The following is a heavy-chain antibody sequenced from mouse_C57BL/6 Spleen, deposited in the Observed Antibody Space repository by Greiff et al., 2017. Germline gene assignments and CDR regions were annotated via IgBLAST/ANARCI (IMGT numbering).Heavy chain of an antibody. D-gene: IGHD1-1*01. V-gene: IGHV1-78*01. Sequence: QVQLQQSDAELVKPGASVKISCKVSGYTFTDHTIHWMKQRPEQGLEWIGYIYPRDGSPKYNEKFKGKATLTADKSSSTAYMQLNSLTSEDSAVYFCARLEDYGSSYWYFDVWGTGTTVTVSS. CDR2: IYPRDGSP. CDR1: GYTFTDHT. J-gene: IGHJ1*03. CDR3: ARLEDYGSSYWYFDV.